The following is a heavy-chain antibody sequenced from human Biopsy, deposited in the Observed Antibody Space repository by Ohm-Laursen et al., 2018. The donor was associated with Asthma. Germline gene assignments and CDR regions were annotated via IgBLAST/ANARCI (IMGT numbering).Heavy chain of an antibody. CDR2: ISYDGSNK. J-gene: IGHJ5*02. CDR1: GFTFSSYG. CDR3: AKAERYFDWYWFDP. V-gene: IGHV3-30*18. Sequence: SLRLSCSASGFTFSSYGMHWVRQAPGTGLEWVAVISYDGSNKYYADSVKGRFTISRDNSKNTLYLQMNSLRAEDTAVYYCAKAERYFDWYWFDPWGQGTLVTVSS. D-gene: IGHD3-9*01.